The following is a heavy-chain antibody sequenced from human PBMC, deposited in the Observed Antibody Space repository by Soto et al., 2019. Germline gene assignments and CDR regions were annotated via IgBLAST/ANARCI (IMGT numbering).Heavy chain of an antibody. CDR2: MNPNSGNT. CDR3: ARGRYDFWSGYWGIWFDP. CDR1: GYTFTSYD. D-gene: IGHD3-3*01. V-gene: IGHV1-8*01. J-gene: IGHJ5*02. Sequence: GASVKVSCKASGYTFTSYDINWVRQATGQGLEWMGWMNPNSGNTGFAQKFQGRVTMTRNTSISTAYMELSSLRSEDTAVFFFARGRYDFWSGYWGIWFDPWGQGTLVTVSS.